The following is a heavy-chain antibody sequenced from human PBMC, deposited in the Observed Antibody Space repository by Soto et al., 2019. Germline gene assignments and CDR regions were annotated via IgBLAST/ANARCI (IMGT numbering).Heavy chain of an antibody. CDR3: ARGSVFDF. Sequence: QVQLVQSGGEVKKPGASVRVSCKASGYTFDSYGITWVRQAPGQGLQWMGWISPYNGNTNYAPKLQGRVAMTTDTSTTTAYMELRSLRSDDTAVYYCARGSVFDFWGQGTLITVSS. CDR1: GYTFDSYG. CDR2: ISPYNGNT. V-gene: IGHV1-18*01. J-gene: IGHJ4*02.